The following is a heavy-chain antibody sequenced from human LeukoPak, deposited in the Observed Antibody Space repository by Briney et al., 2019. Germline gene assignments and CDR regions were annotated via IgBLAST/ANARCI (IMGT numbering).Heavy chain of an antibody. V-gene: IGHV4-34*01. CDR3: ARGDDYYDSSGYYGLAFDI. CDR1: GGSFSGYY. J-gene: IGHJ3*02. Sequence: PSETLSLTCAVYGGSFSGYYWSWIRQPPGKGLEWIGEINHSGSTNYNPSLKSRVTISVDTSKNQFSLKLSSVTAADTAVYYCARGDDYYDSSGYYGLAFDIWGQGTMVTVSS. CDR2: INHSGST. D-gene: IGHD3-22*01.